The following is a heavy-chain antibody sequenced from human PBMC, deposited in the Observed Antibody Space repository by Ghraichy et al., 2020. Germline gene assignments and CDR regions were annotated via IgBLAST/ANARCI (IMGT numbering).Heavy chain of an antibody. V-gene: IGHV3-48*01. CDR3: ARASSVVRFYYYDGMDV. CDR1: GFTFSSYN. Sequence: GGSLRLSCVGSGFTFSSYNMNWVRQTPGKGLEWVSYISSSRRFISYADSVKGRFTVSRDNAQNSLSLQMKSLRGEDTAVYYCARASSVVRFYYYDGMDVWGQGTTVTVSS. J-gene: IGHJ6*02. D-gene: IGHD2-21*01. CDR2: ISSSRRFI.